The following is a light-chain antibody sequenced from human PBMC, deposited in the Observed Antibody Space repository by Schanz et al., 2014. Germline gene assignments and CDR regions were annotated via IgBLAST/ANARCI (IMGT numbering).Light chain of an antibody. J-gene: IGKJ1*01. Sequence: DIQMTPSPSSLSASVGDRVTITCRASQSISTYLNWYQQKSGKAPKVLIYDASSLQSGVPSRFSGSGSGTDFTLTISSLQPEDFGSYYCQQSYRTPRTFGQGTKVEIK. CDR3: QQSYRTPRT. V-gene: IGKV1-39*01. CDR1: QSISTY. CDR2: DAS.